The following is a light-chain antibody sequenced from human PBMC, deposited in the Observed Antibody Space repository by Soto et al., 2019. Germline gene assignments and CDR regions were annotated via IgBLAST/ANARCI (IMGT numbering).Light chain of an antibody. Sequence: SPVTLSVKKGERATLYFRASQRISSTLPWYQQRRAQAPRLLMYGASSRATGIPDRFSGSGSGTDFTLTISRLEPEDFAVYYCQQYCSSPTFGQVT. CDR2: GAS. V-gene: IGKV3-20*01. J-gene: IGKJ1*01. CDR3: QQYCSSPT. CDR1: QRISST.